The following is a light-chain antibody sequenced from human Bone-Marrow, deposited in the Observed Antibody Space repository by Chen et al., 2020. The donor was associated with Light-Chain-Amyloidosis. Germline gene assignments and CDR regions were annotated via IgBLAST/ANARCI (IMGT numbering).Light chain of an antibody. Sequence: DIVMSQSPDSLAVSLGERATVNCKSSQSVLHSSNNKNYLAWYQQKPGQPPKLLIYWASTRESGVPARFSGSGSGTDFTLTISSLQADDVAVYYCQQYYGIPRTFGQGTKVEIK. CDR2: WAS. J-gene: IGKJ1*01. V-gene: IGKV4-1*01. CDR3: QQYYGIPRT. CDR1: QSVLHSSNNKNY.